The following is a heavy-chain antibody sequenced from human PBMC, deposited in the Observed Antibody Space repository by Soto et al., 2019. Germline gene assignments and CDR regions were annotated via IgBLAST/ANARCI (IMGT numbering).Heavy chain of an antibody. CDR1: GFTFSIYS. J-gene: IGHJ4*02. D-gene: IGHD2-21*02. Sequence: PGGSLRLSCAASGFTFSIYSMNWVRHAPGKGLEWVSSISSSSSYIYYADSVKGRFTISRDNAKNSLYLQMNSLRAEDTAVYYCARGPKNLAYCGGDCPPGYWGQGTLVTVSS. V-gene: IGHV3-21*01. CDR2: ISSSSSYI. CDR3: ARGPKNLAYCGGDCPPGY.